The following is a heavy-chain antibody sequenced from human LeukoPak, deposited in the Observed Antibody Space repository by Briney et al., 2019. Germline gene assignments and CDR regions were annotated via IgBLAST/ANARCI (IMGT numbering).Heavy chain of an antibody. D-gene: IGHD3-10*01. Sequence: SETLSLTCAVYGGSFSGYYWSWIRQPPGKGLEWIGEINHSGSTNYNPSLKSRVTISVDMSKNQFSLKLSSVTAADTAVYYCASKKRSGSYLFDPWGQGTLVTVSS. CDR1: GGSFSGYY. V-gene: IGHV4-34*01. J-gene: IGHJ5*02. CDR3: ASKKRSGSYLFDP. CDR2: INHSGST.